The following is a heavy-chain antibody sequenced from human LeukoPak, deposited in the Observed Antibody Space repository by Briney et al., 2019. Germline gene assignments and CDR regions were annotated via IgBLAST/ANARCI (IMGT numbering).Heavy chain of an antibody. Sequence: GGSLRLSCAASGFTFSSYAMSWVRQAPGKGLEWVSTIGGSGGSTYYADSVKGRFTISRDKSKNTLFLQMNSLRAEDTAVYYCAKSYGDYLGYFDSWGQGTLVTVFS. D-gene: IGHD4-17*01. J-gene: IGHJ4*02. V-gene: IGHV3-23*01. CDR3: AKSYGDYLGYFDS. CDR1: GFTFSSYA. CDR2: IGGSGGST.